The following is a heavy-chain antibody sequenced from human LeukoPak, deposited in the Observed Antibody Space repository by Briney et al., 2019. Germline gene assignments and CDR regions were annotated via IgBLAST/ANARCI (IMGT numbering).Heavy chain of an antibody. V-gene: IGHV1-2*02. J-gene: IGHJ6*03. CDR1: GYTFTGYY. D-gene: IGHD2-2*01. Sequence: ASVKVSCKASGYTFTGYYMHWVRQAPGQGLEWMGWINPNSGGTNYAQKFQSRAIMNRNTSDSTAYMELSRLRYDDTAVYYYARGGSYPDATDIVVVPAARWWYYYYYMDVWGKGTTVTVSS. CDR3: ARGGSYPDATDIVVVPAARWWYYYYYMDV. CDR2: INPNSGGT.